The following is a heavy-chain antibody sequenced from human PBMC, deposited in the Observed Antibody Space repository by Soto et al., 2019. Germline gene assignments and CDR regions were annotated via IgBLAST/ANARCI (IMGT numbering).Heavy chain of an antibody. Sequence: SETLSLTCTVSGGSISFYHWAWIRQPPGKGLEWIGYILKSGSTNYKPSLQSRVSISVDTSKNLFSLKLTSVTAADTAVYYCATLFYDRPGREYYRHWGQGTLVTVPS. J-gene: IGHJ1*01. CDR1: GGSISFYH. CDR2: ILKSGST. CDR3: ATLFYDRPGREYYRH. V-gene: IGHV4-59*01. D-gene: IGHD3-22*01.